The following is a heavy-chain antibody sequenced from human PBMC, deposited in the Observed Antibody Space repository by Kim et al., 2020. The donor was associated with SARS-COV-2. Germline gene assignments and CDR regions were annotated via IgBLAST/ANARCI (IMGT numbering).Heavy chain of an antibody. V-gene: IGHV3-20*03. J-gene: IGHJ5*02. D-gene: IGHD2-2*01. Sequence: GQSDAVKSRCTISRDNTKNSLYLQMISLRPADTTLYYCVRGSEFTSGFHPWGQGTLVTVSS. CDR3: VRGSEFTSGFHP.